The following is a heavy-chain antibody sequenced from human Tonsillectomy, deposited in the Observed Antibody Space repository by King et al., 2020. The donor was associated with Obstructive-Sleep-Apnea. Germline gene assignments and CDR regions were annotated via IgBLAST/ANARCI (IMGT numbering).Heavy chain of an antibody. J-gene: IGHJ5*02. CDR2: INHSGST. Sequence: VQLQQWGAGLLKPSETLSLTCAAYGGSFRGYYWSWFRQPPGKGLEWIGEINHSGSTNYNPSPKSRVTISVDTSKNQFSLKLSSVTAADTAVYYCASNYGSGSYSSWFDPWGQGTLVTVSS. CDR3: ASNYGSGSYSSWFDP. CDR1: GGSFRGYY. V-gene: IGHV4-34*01. D-gene: IGHD3-10*01.